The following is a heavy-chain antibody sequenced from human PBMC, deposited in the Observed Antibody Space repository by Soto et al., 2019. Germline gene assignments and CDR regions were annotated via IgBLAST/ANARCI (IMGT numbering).Heavy chain of an antibody. Sequence: EVQLVESGGGLVKPGGSLRLSCAASGFTFSSYTMNWVRQAPGKGLEWVSSISSSSSYTNYADSVKGRFTISRDNAKNSLYLQMNSLRAEDTAVYYCARGHWNYQDLTDYWGQGTLVTVSS. CDR2: ISSSSSYT. CDR1: GFTFSSYT. CDR3: ARGHWNYQDLTDY. V-gene: IGHV3-21*01. D-gene: IGHD1-7*01. J-gene: IGHJ4*02.